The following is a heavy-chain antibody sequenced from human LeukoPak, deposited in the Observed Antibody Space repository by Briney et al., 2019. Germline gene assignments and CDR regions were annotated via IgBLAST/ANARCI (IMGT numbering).Heavy chain of an antibody. J-gene: IGHJ4*02. CDR3: AKKLGSSPWDFFDY. CDR2: INDNGGGT. V-gene: IGHV3-23*01. Sequence: YPGGSLRLSCVASGFIFSRYAMSWVRQAPGKGLEWVSDINDNGGGTFYADSVKGRFSDSRDNSKNTLYMQMNSLRGGDTAVYYCAKKLGSSPWDFFDYSGQGTLVTVSS. CDR1: GFIFSRYA. D-gene: IGHD6-6*01.